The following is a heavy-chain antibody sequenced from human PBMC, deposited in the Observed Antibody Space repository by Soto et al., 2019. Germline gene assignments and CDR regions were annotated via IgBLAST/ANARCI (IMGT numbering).Heavy chain of an antibody. V-gene: IGHV3-33*01. J-gene: IGHJ3*02. CDR1: GFTFSSYG. Sequence: QVQLVESGGGVVQPGRSLRLSCAASGFTFSSYGMHWVRQAPGKGLEWVAVIWYDGSNKYYADSVKGRFTISRDNSENTLYLQMNSLRAEDTAVYYCARDQSGIAAGPSGIWGQGTMVPVSS. CDR2: IWYDGSNK. CDR3: ARDQSGIAAGPSGI. D-gene: IGHD6-13*01.